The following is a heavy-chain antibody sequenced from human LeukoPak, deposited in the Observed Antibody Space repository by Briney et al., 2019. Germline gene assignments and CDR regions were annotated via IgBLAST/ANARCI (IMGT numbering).Heavy chain of an antibody. J-gene: IGHJ4*02. V-gene: IGHV3-30-3*01. CDR2: ISYDGSNK. CDR3: ARDRGYFDY. Sequence: GGSLGLSCAASGFTFSSYAMHWVRQAPGKGLEWVAVISYDGSNKYYADSVKGRFTISRDNSKNTLYLQMNSLRAEDTAVYYCARDRGYFDYWGQGTLVTVSS. CDR1: GFTFSSYA.